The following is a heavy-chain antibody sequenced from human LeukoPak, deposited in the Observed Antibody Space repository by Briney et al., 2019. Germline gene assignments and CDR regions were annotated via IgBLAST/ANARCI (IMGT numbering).Heavy chain of an antibody. D-gene: IGHD3-22*01. CDR1: GGTFSSYA. CDR3: ARAPTLGAYDSVGYLH. V-gene: IGHV1-18*01. CDR2: ISAYNGNT. J-gene: IGHJ4*02. Sequence: GASVKVSCKASGGTFSSYAISWMRQAPGQGLEWVGWISAYNGNTNYAQKFQGRVSMAIDTSTSTAYMELRSLRSDDTAVYYCARAPTLGAYDSVGYLHWGQGTLVTVSS.